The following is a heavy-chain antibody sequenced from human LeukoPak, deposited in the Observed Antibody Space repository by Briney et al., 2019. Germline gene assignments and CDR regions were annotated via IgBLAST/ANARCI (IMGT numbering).Heavy chain of an antibody. Sequence: GGSLRLSCAASGFTFSSYSMNWVRQAPGKGLEWVSAISGSAGNTYYADSVKGRFTISRDNSRNTQYLQMNSLRAEDTAIYYCANVEWPLDYWGQGTLVTVSS. V-gene: IGHV3-23*01. CDR1: GFTFSSYS. D-gene: IGHD1-26*01. J-gene: IGHJ4*02. CDR3: ANVEWPLDY. CDR2: ISGSAGNT.